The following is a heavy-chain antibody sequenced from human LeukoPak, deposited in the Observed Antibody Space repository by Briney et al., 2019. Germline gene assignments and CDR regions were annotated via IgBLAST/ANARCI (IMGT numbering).Heavy chain of an antibody. CDR1: GFSFSTYG. CDR3: AKDRETYEYTFDY. Sequence: PGGSLRLSCAASGFSFSTYGIHWVRQAPGKGLEWVAVMWYDGSKDYYADSVKGRFTISRDTSKNTLYLQMYNLRAEDTAVYYCAKDRETYEYTFDYWGQGTLVTVSS. V-gene: IGHV3-33*06. J-gene: IGHJ4*02. CDR2: MWYDGSKD. D-gene: IGHD3-16*01.